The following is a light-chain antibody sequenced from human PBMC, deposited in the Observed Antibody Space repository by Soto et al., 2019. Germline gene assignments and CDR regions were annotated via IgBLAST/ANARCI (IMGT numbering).Light chain of an antibody. CDR3: QSYDSSLSGWV. CDR2: GNS. V-gene: IGLV1-40*01. Sequence: QSVLTQPPSVSGAPGQRVTISCTGSSCNIGAGYDVHWYQQLPGTAPKLLIYGNSNRPSGDPDRFSGAKSGTSASLAITGLQDEDEADYYCQSYDSSLSGWVFGGGTQLTVL. CDR1: SCNIGAGYD. J-gene: IGLJ3*02.